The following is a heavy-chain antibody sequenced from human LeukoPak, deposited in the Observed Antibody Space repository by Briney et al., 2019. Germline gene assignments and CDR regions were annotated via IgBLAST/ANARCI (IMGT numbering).Heavy chain of an antibody. V-gene: IGHV3-30*18. CDR1: GFTFSSYG. J-gene: IGHJ4*02. D-gene: IGHD1-26*01. CDR2: VSYDGSNK. Sequence: GGSLRLSCAASGFTFSSYGIHWVRQAPDKGLEWVAVVSYDGSNKYYAESVKGRFTIFRDNSRNTLYLQMNSLRAEDTAVYYCAKDREGLTSPTYYFDYWGQGTLVTVSS. CDR3: AKDREGLTSPTYYFDY.